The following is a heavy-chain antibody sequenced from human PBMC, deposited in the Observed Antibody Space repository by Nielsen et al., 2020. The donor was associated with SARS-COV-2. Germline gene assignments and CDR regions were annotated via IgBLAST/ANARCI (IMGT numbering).Heavy chain of an antibody. CDR3: ASQSGRYGYYYYYGMDV. CDR1: GFTFSSYG. J-gene: IGHJ6*02. CDR2: ISYDGSNK. V-gene: IGHV3-30*03. D-gene: IGHD1-26*01. Sequence: GGSLRLSCAASGFTFSSYGMHWVRQAPGKGLEWVAVISYDGSNKYYADSVKGRFTISRDNSKNTLYLQMNSLRADDTAVYYCASQSGRYGYYYYYGMDVWGQGTTVTVSS.